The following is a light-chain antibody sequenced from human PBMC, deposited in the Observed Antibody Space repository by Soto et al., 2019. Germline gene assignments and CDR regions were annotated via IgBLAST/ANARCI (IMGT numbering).Light chain of an antibody. CDR2: EVS. Sequence: QSVLTQPASVSGSPGQSITISCTGTGSDVGGYNYVSWSQQHPGKAPQLMIYEVSNRPSGVSNRFSGSKSGNTASLTISGLQAEDEADYYCSSFAGTNSFVFGTGTKVTVL. J-gene: IGLJ1*01. CDR1: GSDVGGYNY. CDR3: SSFAGTNSFV. V-gene: IGLV2-14*01.